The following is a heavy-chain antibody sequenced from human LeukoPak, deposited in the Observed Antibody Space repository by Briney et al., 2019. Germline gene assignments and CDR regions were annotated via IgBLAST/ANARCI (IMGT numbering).Heavy chain of an antibody. J-gene: IGHJ3*02. Sequence: GGSLRLSCAASGFTFSSYAMNWVRQAPGKGLEWVSGISGSGGRTFYADSVKGRFTMSRDNSKNTLYVQMNSLRAEDTAIYYCAKEYGRHDAFDIWGRGTIVTVSS. CDR1: GFTFSSYA. V-gene: IGHV3-23*01. D-gene: IGHD3-10*01. CDR3: AKEYGRHDAFDI. CDR2: ISGSGGRT.